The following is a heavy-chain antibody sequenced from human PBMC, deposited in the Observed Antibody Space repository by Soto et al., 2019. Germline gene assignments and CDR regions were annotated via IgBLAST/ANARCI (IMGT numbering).Heavy chain of an antibody. J-gene: IGHJ4*02. CDR2: IYYSGAT. Sequence: QVQLQESGPGLVKPSQTLSLACRVSGASINSGASYWNWIRQHPGKGLEWIGDIYYSGATTYNPSFQRRVTISLDTSENQFSLRLTSVTAADTAVYFCARAQTVFGIFSVFDNWGQGTLVTVSS. CDR1: GASINSGASY. V-gene: IGHV4-31*02. CDR3: ARAQTVFGIFSVFDN. D-gene: IGHD3-3*01.